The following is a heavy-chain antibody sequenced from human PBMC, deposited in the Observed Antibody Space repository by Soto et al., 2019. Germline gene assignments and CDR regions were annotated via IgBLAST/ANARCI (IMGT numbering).Heavy chain of an antibody. D-gene: IGHD6-19*01. J-gene: IGHJ6*02. Sequence: GGSLRLSCAASGFTFSSYDMHWVRQATGKGLEWVSAIGTAGDTYYPGSVKGRFTISRENAKNSLYLQMNSLRAGDTAVYYCARGQRSSGWYYYYYGMDVWDQGTTVTVSS. V-gene: IGHV3-13*01. CDR1: GFTFSSYD. CDR2: IGTAGDT. CDR3: ARGQRSSGWYYYYYGMDV.